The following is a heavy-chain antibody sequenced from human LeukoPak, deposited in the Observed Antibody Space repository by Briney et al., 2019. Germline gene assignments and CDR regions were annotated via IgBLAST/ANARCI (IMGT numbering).Heavy chain of an antibody. CDR1: GFTFSSYA. V-gene: IGHV3-23*01. D-gene: IGHD1-26*01. Sequence: GGSLRLSCAASGFTFSSYAMSWVRQAPGKGLEWVSAISGSGGSTYYADSVKGRFTTSRDNSKNTLYLQMNSLRAEDTAVYYCAKQGARFVEAWNYFDGWGQGTLVSVSS. CDR2: ISGSGGST. J-gene: IGHJ4*02. CDR3: AKQGARFVEAWNYFDG.